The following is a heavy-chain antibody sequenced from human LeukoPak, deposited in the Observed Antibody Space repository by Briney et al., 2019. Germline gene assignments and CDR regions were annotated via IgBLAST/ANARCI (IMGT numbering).Heavy chain of an antibody. CDR2: INPNSGGT. Sequence: ASVNLSCKASGYTFTGYYMHWVRQSPGQRLEWIGWINPNSGGTNYAQKIQGRVTMTRDTSISTAYMELRRLRSDDTAMYFCARDNGGFDYWGQGTLVTVSS. J-gene: IGHJ4*02. CDR3: ARDNGGFDY. D-gene: IGHD4-23*01. CDR1: GYTFTGYY. V-gene: IGHV1-2*02.